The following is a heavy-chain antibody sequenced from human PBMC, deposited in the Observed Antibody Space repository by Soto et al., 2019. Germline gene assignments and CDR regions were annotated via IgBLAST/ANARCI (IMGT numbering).Heavy chain of an antibody. CDR2: ISVDGSQK. CDR3: ARGRGLEM. V-gene: IGHV3-7*03. Sequence: GGSLRLSCAASGFTFRTSWMTWVRQAPGKGLECVARISVDGSQKIYVDSVKGRFTISRDNAKNSLFLEMNSLRDEDTAIYYCARGRGLEMWGHGTMVTVSS. CDR1: GFTFRTSW. J-gene: IGHJ3*02.